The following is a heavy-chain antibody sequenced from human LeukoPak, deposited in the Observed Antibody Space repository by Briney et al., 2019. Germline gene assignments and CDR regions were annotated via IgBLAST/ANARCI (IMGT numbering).Heavy chain of an antibody. J-gene: IGHJ6*03. V-gene: IGHV3-30*02. CDR2: IAYDGTSK. CDR1: GFSLSDYG. Sequence: GGSLRLSCAVSGFSLSDYGIHWVRQAPGKGLEWVAFIAYDGTSKFYADSVKGRFTISRDISRSTLYLQMNSLWPEDTAVYYCARERYSSSSLATGYYYYYMDVWGKGTTVTVSS. CDR3: ARERYSSSSLATGYYYYYMDV. D-gene: IGHD6-6*01.